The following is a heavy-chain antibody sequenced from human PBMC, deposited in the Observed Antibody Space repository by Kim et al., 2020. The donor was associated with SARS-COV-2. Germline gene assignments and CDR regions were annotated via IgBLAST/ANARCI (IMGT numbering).Heavy chain of an antibody. CDR3: PRVSGYGDYARGWFAP. J-gene: IGHJ5*02. Sequence: GGSLRLSCTASGFTVGDYAMSWVRQAPGKGLEWVGFIRSKAYGGTTEYAASVKGRFTISRDDSKSIAYLQMNSLKTEDTAVYYCPRVSGYGDYARGWFAPWGQGTLVPVSS. V-gene: IGHV3-49*04. D-gene: IGHD4-17*01. CDR2: IRSKAYGGTT. CDR1: GFTVGDYA.